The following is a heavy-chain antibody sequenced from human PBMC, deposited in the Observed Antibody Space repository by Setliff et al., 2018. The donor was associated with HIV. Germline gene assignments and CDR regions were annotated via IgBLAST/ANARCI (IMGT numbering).Heavy chain of an antibody. CDR3: ARGMQYQLLRNWYFDL. CDR2: IYYSGST. Sequence: SETLSLTCTVSGGSISSGGYYWSWIRQHPGKGLEWIGYIYYSGSTYYNPSLKSRVTISVDTSKNQFSLKLSSVTAADTAVYYCARGMQYQLLRNWYFDLWGRGTLVTVSS. J-gene: IGHJ2*01. V-gene: IGHV4-31*03. D-gene: IGHD2-2*01. CDR1: GGSISSGGYY.